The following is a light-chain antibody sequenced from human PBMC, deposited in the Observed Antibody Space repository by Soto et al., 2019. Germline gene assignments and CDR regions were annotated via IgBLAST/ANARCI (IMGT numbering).Light chain of an antibody. J-gene: IGKJ5*01. CDR1: QDISHY. CDR3: QQYDDLPIT. Sequence: DIPMTQFPFSLSASVGETVTITCQASQDISHYLNWYQQKPGKALKLLIYDASNLHPGVPSRFRGSGSGTEFSFKITSLQPEDVATYYCQQYDDLPITFGQGTRLEIK. CDR2: DAS. V-gene: IGKV1-33*01.